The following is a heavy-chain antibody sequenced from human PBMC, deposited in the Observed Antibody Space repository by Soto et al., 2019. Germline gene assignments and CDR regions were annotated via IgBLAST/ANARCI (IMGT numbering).Heavy chain of an antibody. CDR3: ARGIYSKVGATIWFDP. CDR2: IYTSGST. V-gene: IGHV4-4*07. D-gene: IGHD1-26*01. Sequence: SETLSLTCTVSGGSINSYYWSWIRQPAGKGLEWIGRIYTSGSTNYNPSLKGRVTMSVDTSKNRFSLKLSSVTAADTAVYYCARGIYSKVGATIWFDPWGQGTLVTV. J-gene: IGHJ5*02. CDR1: GGSINSYY.